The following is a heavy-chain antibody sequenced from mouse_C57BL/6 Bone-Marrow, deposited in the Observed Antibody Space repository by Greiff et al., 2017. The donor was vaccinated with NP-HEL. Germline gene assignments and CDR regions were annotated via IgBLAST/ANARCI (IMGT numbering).Heavy chain of an antibody. CDR1: GFNIKDYY. J-gene: IGHJ4*01. CDR2: IDPEDGET. Sequence: EVKLMESGAELVKPGASVKLSCTASGFNIKDYYMHWVKQRTEQGLEWIGRIDPEDGETKYAPTFQGKATITADTSSNTAYLQLSSLTSEDTAVYYCARRDGYYSYYAMDYWGQGTSVTVSS. V-gene: IGHV14-2*01. D-gene: IGHD2-3*01. CDR3: ARRDGYYSYYAMDY.